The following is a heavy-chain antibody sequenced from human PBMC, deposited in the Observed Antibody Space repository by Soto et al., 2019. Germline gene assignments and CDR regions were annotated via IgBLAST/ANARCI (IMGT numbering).Heavy chain of an antibody. CDR2: IGPVLRLT. J-gene: IGHJ5*02. D-gene: IGHD3-10*01. CDR3: ATDKFGAGRVGVHS. CDR1: GDTSTIYT. V-gene: IGHV1-69*08. Sequence: QVQLVQSGAEVKKPGASLRVSCETSGDTSTIYTITWVRQAPGQGLQWMGRIGPVLRLTNYAQEFQGRLTRTADSSTNTAHFDLTSLTSEATAVYFCATDKFGAGRVGVHSWGQGTLVIVSS.